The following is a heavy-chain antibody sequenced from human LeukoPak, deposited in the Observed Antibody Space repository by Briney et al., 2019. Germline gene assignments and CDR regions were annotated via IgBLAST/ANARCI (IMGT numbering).Heavy chain of an antibody. CDR3: ARREGRSGYYFHPYFDY. D-gene: IGHD3-22*01. CDR2: IYHSGST. CDR1: GYSISSGYY. J-gene: IGHJ4*02. Sequence: SETLSLTCAVSGYSISSGYYWGWIRQPPGKGLEWIGSIYHSGSTYYNPSLKSRVTISVDTSKNQFSLKLSSVTAADTAVYYCARREGRSGYYFHPYFDYWGQGTLVTVSS. V-gene: IGHV4-38-2*01.